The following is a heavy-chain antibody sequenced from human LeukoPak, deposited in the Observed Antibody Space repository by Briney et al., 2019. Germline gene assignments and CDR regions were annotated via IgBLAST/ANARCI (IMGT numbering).Heavy chain of an antibody. CDR3: ARYHDSSGYYDTYYFDY. V-gene: IGHV1-18*01. D-gene: IGHD3-22*01. J-gene: IGHJ4*02. Sequence: ASVKVSCKASGYTFTSYDINWVRQATGQGLEWMGWMNPNNGNTNYAQKLQGRVTMTTDTSTSTAYMELRSLRSDDTAVYYCARYHDSSGYYDTYYFDYWGQGTLVTVSS. CDR1: GYTFTSYD. CDR2: MNPNNGNT.